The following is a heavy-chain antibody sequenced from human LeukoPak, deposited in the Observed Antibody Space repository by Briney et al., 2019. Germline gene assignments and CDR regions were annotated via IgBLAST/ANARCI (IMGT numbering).Heavy chain of an antibody. V-gene: IGHV3-43*02. CDR2: ISGDGGTT. CDR3: ARGDDEYNYWVVDY. CDR1: GFTFDDYA. Sequence: GGSLRLSCAASGFTFDDYAIHWVRQAPGKGLGWVSLISGDGGTTYYADSVKGRFTISRDNAKNSLYLQMNSLRAEDTAVYYCARGDDEYNYWVVDYWGQGTLVTVSS. J-gene: IGHJ4*02. D-gene: IGHD5-18*01.